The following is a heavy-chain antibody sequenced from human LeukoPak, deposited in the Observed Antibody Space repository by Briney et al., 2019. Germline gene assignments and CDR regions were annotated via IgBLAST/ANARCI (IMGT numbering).Heavy chain of an antibody. V-gene: IGHV4-31*03. CDR3: ARGLDGYFDY. J-gene: IGHJ4*02. D-gene: IGHD3-9*01. CDR1: GGSISSGGYY. CDR2: IYYSGST. Sequence: SETLSLTCTVSGGSISSGGYYWSWIRQHPGKGLEWIGYIYYSGSTYYNPSLKSRVTISVDTSKNQFSLKLSSVTAADTAVYYCARGLDGYFDYWGQGTLVTVPS.